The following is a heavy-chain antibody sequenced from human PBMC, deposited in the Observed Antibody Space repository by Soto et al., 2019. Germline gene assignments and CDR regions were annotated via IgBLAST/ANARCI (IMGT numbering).Heavy chain of an antibody. CDR2: INPTGGST. V-gene: IGHV1-46*01. CDR3: ARARPSYGDYGNFDY. J-gene: IGHJ4*02. D-gene: IGHD4-17*01. CDR1: GYTFINYY. Sequence: ASVKVSCKASGYTFINYYIHWVRQAPGHGLEWMAIINPTGGSTNYAQKFQGRLTLTMDTSISTAYMELSSLRSEDTAVYYCARARPSYGDYGNFDYWGQGTLVTVSS.